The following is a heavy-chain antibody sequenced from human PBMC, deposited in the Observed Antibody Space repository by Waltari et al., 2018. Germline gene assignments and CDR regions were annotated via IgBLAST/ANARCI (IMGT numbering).Heavy chain of an antibody. CDR3: ARQVAARQRFDP. D-gene: IGHD6-6*01. CDR1: GYSISSGYY. CDR2: IYHSGST. Sequence: QVQLQESGPGLVKPSETLSLTCAVSGYSISSGYYWGWIRQPPGKGLEWIGSIYHSGSTYYNPTLKSGVTISVDTSKNQFFRKLCSVTAADTAVYYCARQVAARQRFDPWGQGTLVTVSS. V-gene: IGHV4-38-2*01. J-gene: IGHJ5*02.